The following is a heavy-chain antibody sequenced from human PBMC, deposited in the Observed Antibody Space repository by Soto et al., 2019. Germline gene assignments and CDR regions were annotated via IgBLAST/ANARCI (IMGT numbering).Heavy chain of an antibody. J-gene: IGHJ6*02. CDR2: IYGGGST. CDR3: ARGGRGYDYGSGSYYMTHYYYGMDV. D-gene: IGHD3-10*01. V-gene: IGHV3-53*04. CDR1: GFTGSSNY. Sequence: EVQLVESGGGLVQPGGSLRLSCAASGFTGSSNYMSWVRQAPGKGLEWVSVIYGGGSTYYADSVKGRFTISRHNSKNTMYIQMNSMRAEDTAVYYCARGGRGYDYGSGSYYMTHYYYGMDVWGQGTTVTVSS.